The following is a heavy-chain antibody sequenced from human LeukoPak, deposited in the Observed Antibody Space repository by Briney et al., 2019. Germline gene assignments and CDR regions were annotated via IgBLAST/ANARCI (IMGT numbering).Heavy chain of an antibody. D-gene: IGHD1-26*01. V-gene: IGHV1-2*02. Sequence: ASVKGSCKAAGYTFTGYYMHWVRQAPGQGLEWMGWISPNSGGTNYAQKFQGRVTMTRDTSISTAYMELSRLRSDDTAVYYCALRGSGSHYGYWGQGTLVTVSS. CDR3: ALRGSGSHYGY. CDR2: ISPNSGGT. CDR1: GYTFTGYY. J-gene: IGHJ4*02.